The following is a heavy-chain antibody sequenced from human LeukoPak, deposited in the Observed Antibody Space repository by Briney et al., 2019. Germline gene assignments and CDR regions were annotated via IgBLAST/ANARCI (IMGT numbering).Heavy chain of an antibody. CDR2: IYYSGST. CDR1: GGSISSGGYY. Sequence: LVKPSQTLSLTCTVSGGSISSGGYYWSWIRQHPGKGLEWIGYIYYSGSTYYNPSLKSRVTISVDTSKNQFSLKLSSVTAADTAVYYCARVITYYYGSGSYYFDPWGQGTLVTVSS. V-gene: IGHV4-31*03. J-gene: IGHJ5*02. CDR3: ARVITYYYGSGSYYFDP. D-gene: IGHD3-10*01.